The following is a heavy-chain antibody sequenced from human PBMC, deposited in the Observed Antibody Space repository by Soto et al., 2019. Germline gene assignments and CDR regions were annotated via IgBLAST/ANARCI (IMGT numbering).Heavy chain of an antibody. CDR3: ASRMPPNLRYGMDV. CDR1: GGTFSSYA. D-gene: IGHD2-2*01. V-gene: IGHV1-69*06. CDR2: IIPIFGTA. J-gene: IGHJ6*02. Sequence: QVQLVQSGAEVKKPGSSVKVSCKASGGTFSSYAISWVRQAPGQGLEWMGGIIPIFGTANYAQKFQGRVTITADKSTSTAYMEMSRLRSEDTAVYYCASRMPPNLRYGMDVWGQGTTVTVSS.